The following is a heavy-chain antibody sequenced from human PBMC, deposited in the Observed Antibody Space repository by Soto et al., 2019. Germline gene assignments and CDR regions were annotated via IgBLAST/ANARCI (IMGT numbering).Heavy chain of an antibody. J-gene: IGHJ4*02. CDR3: PRDGGYGAGSYLDY. V-gene: IGHV1-18*04. CDR2: ISAFNGNT. D-gene: IGHD3-10*01. Sequence: QVQLVQSGAEVKRPGASVKVSCKASNYMFGSYGITWVRQAPGQGPEWMGWISAFNGNTKYPQNLQGRVTMTTDTSTATAYMELRALRSDDSAMYFCPRDGGYGAGSYLDYWGQGTLVTVSS. CDR1: NYMFGSYG.